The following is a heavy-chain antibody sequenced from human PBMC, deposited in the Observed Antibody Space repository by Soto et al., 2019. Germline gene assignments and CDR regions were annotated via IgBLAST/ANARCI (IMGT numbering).Heavy chain of an antibody. CDR1: GFTFSNYW. V-gene: IGHV3-74*01. Sequence: EGQLVESGGGLVQPGGSLRLSCAASGFTFSNYWRHWVRQAPGKGLAWVARIDHDGSTDYAGSVRGRFTVSRDNAESMLYLQMNSLRDDDTALYYCVRDSHGDYWGQGTLVTVSS. J-gene: IGHJ4*02. CDR3: VRDSHGDY. CDR2: IDHDGST.